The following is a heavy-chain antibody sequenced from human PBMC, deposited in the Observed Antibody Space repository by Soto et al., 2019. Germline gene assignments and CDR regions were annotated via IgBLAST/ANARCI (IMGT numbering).Heavy chain of an antibody. V-gene: IGHV3-64D*06. CDR2: ISSNGGST. Sequence: GGSLRLSCSASGFTFSSYAMHWVRQAPGKGLEYVSVISSNGGSTYHADSVKGRFTISRDNSKNTLYLQMSSLRAEDTAVYYCARVYYDFWSGYYTGAFDIWGQGTMVTVSS. CDR3: ARVYYDFWSGYYTGAFDI. CDR1: GFTFSSYA. D-gene: IGHD3-3*01. J-gene: IGHJ3*02.